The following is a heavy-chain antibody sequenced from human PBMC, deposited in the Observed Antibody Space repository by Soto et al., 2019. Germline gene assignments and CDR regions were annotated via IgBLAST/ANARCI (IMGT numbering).Heavy chain of an antibody. CDR2: ISYDGSNK. V-gene: IGHV3-30*18. CDR3: AKDGKGYYAATGMDV. J-gene: IGHJ6*02. CDR1: GFTFSSYG. Sequence: GGSLRLSCAASGFTFSSYGMHWVRQAPGKGLEWVAVISYDGSNKYYADSVKGRFTISRDNSKNTLYLQMNSLRAEDTAVYYCAKDGKGYYAATGMDVWGQGTTVTVSS. D-gene: IGHD3-10*01.